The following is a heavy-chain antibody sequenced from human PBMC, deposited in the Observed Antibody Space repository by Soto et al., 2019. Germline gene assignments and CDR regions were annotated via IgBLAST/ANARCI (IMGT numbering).Heavy chain of an antibody. J-gene: IGHJ3*02. Sequence: SETLSLTCTASGGSISSYYWSWIRQPPGKGLEWIGYIYYSGSTNYNPSLKSRVTISVDTSKNQFSLKLSSVTAADTAVYYCARDMTYYYDSSGYFDAFDIWGQGTMVTVSS. CDR2: IYYSGST. CDR3: ARDMTYYYDSSGYFDAFDI. CDR1: GGSISSYY. V-gene: IGHV4-59*01. D-gene: IGHD3-22*01.